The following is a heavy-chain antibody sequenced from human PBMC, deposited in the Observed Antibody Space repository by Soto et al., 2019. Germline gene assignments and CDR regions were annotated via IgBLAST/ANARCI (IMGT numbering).Heavy chain of an antibody. J-gene: IGHJ4*02. V-gene: IGHV5-51*01. CDR1: GYSFITYW. CDR2: IYPGDSDS. CDR3: ARLVGATTSGFDY. Sequence: GESLKISCTASGYSFITYWIGGVRQMAGKGLEGLGVIYPGDSDSRYSPSFQGLVTISADKSVSTAYLQWSSLRASDTAMYYCARLVGATTSGFDYWGQGTLVTVSS. D-gene: IGHD1-26*01.